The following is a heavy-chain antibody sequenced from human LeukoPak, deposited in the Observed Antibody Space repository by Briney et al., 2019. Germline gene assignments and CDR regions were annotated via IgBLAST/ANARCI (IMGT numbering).Heavy chain of an antibody. CDR1: GGSISSSNYY. J-gene: IGHJ4*02. CDR2: IYYSGST. Sequence: TSETLSLTCTVSGGSISSSNYYWGWIRQPPGKGLEWIGTIYYSGSTYYNPSLKTRLTISVDTSKNQFSLKLSSVTAADTAVYYCARGLGYRYYDSSGYGEYYFDYWGQGTLVTVSS. D-gene: IGHD3-22*01. V-gene: IGHV4-39*07. CDR3: ARGLGYRYYDSSGYGEYYFDY.